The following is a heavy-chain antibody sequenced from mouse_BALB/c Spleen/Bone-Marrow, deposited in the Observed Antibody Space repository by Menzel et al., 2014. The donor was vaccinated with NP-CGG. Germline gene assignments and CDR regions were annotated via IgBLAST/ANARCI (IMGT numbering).Heavy chain of an antibody. CDR3: ARQRGYAYAMDY. V-gene: IGHV5-12-1*01. D-gene: IGHD2-2*01. Sequence: EVKLQESGGGLVKPGGSLKLSCAASGFAFSGYDMSWVRQTPEKRLEWVAYISSGGSNTYYPDTVKGRFTISRDNAKNTLYLQMNSLKSEDTAMYYCARQRGYAYAMDYWGQGTSVTVPS. J-gene: IGHJ4*01. CDR1: GFAFSGYD. CDR2: ISSGGSNT.